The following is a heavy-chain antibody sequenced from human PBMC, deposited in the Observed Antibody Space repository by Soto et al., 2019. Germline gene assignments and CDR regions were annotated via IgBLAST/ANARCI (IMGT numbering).Heavy chain of an antibody. D-gene: IGHD4-17*01. CDR1: GFTFSNYG. CDR2: ISYDGSSK. J-gene: IGHJ1*01. CDR3: ARGGYGDSHAEYFQH. V-gene: IGHV3-30-3*01. Sequence: QVQLVESGGGVVQPGRSLRLSCAASGFTFSNYGMHWVRQAPGKGLEWGALISYDGSSKDYADSVKGRFTISRDNSKSTLFLQMNSLRVEDTAVYYCARGGYGDSHAEYFQHWGQGPLVTVSS.